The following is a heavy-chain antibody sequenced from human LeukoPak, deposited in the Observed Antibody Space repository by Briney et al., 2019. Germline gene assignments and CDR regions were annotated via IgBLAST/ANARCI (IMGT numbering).Heavy chain of an antibody. CDR1: GFGFSRYW. J-gene: IGHJ4*02. CDR2: IYRDGSTT. D-gene: IGHD6-19*01. Sequence: PGGSLRLSCAASGFGFSRYWMHWVRQAPGTGLKWVSRIYRDGSTTYYADSVKGRFTISRDNSKNTLYLQMNSLRAEDTAVYYCAKSGSEWQWLAGDYWGQGTLVTVSS. CDR3: AKSGSEWQWLAGDY. V-gene: IGHV3-74*01.